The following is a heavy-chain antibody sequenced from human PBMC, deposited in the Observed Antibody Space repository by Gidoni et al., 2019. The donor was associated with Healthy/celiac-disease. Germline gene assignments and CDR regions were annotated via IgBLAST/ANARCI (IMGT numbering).Heavy chain of an antibody. D-gene: IGHD4-17*01. CDR1: GFTFSDYY. Sequence: QVQLVESGGGLVKPGGSLRLSCEASGFTFSDYYMSWFRQAPGKGLEWVSDISSSGSTIYYADSVKGRFTISRDNAKNSLYLQMNSLRAEDTAVYYCARKVTVTTSSYWYFDLWGRGTLVTVSS. V-gene: IGHV3-11*01. CDR2: ISSSGSTI. CDR3: ARKVTVTTSSYWYFDL. J-gene: IGHJ2*01.